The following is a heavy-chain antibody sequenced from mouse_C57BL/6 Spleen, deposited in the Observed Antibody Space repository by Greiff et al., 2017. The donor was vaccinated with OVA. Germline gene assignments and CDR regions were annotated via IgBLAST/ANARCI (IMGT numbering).Heavy chain of an antibody. CDR3: ARRTGTSWFAY. V-gene: IGHV1-26*01. D-gene: IGHD4-1*01. CDR2: INPNNGGT. Sequence: EVQLQQSGPELVKPGASVKISCKASGYTFTDYYMNWVKQSHGKSLEWIGDINPNNGGTSYNQKFKGKATLTVEKSSSTAYMELRSLTSEDSAVYYCARRTGTSWFAYWGQGTLVTVSA. J-gene: IGHJ3*01. CDR1: GYTFTDYY.